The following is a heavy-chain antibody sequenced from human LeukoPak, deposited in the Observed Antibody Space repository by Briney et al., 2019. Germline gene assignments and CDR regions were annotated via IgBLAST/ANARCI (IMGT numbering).Heavy chain of an antibody. CDR3: ATSDSSGYYDYFDY. V-gene: IGHV1-69*13. D-gene: IGHD3-22*01. J-gene: IGHJ4*02. CDR2: IIPIFGTA. CDR1: GGTFSSYA. Sequence: SVKVSCKASGGTFSSYAISWVRQAPGQGLEWMGGIIPIFGTANYAQKLQGRVTITADESTSTAYMELSSLRSEDTAVYYCATSDSSGYYDYFDYWGQGTLVTVSS.